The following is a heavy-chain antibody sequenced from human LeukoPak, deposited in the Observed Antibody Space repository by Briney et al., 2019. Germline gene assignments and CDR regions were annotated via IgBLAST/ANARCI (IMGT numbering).Heavy chain of an antibody. D-gene: IGHD6-13*01. J-gene: IGHJ4*02. Sequence: ASVKVSCKASGGTFSSYAISWVRQAPGQGLEWMGGIIPIFGTANYAQKFQGRVTITADKSTSTVYMELSSLRSEDTAVYYCAREFLGAGTGDYWGQGTLVTVSS. CDR2: IIPIFGTA. V-gene: IGHV1-69*06. CDR3: AREFLGAGTGDY. CDR1: GGTFSSYA.